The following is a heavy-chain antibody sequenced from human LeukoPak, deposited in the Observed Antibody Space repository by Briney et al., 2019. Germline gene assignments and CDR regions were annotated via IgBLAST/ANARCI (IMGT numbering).Heavy chain of an antibody. J-gene: IGHJ3*02. D-gene: IGHD2-8*02. CDR2: ISSGSSAI. CDR1: GFTFNTYS. V-gene: IGHV3-48*01. CDR3: ARAPTWSAAFDI. Sequence: PGGSLRLSCAASGFTFNTYSMNWVRQTPGKGQEWVSYISSGSSAIYYADSVKGRFTISRDNAKNSLYLQLNSLRAEDTAVYYCARAPTWSAAFDIWGQGTMVTVSS.